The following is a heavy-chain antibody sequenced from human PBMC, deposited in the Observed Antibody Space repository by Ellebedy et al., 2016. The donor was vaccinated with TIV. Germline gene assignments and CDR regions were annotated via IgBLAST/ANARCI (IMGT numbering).Heavy chain of an antibody. J-gene: IGHJ6*02. Sequence: AASVKVSCKASGGTFSSYAINWVRQAPGQGLEWMGRIIPILGIANYAQKFQDRVTIIADKSTSTAFMELSSLRSEDTVVYYCARTHTAMLEYNYGMDVWGPGTTVTVSS. CDR3: ARTHTAMLEYNYGMDV. D-gene: IGHD5-18*01. CDR2: IIPILGIA. V-gene: IGHV1-69*04. CDR1: GGTFSSYA.